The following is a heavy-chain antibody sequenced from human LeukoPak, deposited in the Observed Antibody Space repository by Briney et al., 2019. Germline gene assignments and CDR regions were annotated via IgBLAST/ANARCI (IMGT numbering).Heavy chain of an antibody. J-gene: IGHJ5*02. CDR1: GYTFTSYD. D-gene: IGHD2-2*02. Sequence: ASVKVSCKASGYTFTSYDINWVRQATGQGLEWMGWMNPNSGNTGYAQKFQGRVTVTRNTSISTAYMELSSLRSEDTAVYYCARGIVVVPAAILDPYWFDPWGQGTLVTVSS. CDR2: MNPNSGNT. V-gene: IGHV1-8*01. CDR3: ARGIVVVPAAILDPYWFDP.